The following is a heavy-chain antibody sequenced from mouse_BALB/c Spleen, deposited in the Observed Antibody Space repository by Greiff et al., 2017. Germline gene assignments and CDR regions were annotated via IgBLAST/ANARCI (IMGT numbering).Heavy chain of an antibody. CDR1: GFTFSSFG. Sequence: EVKLVESGGGLVQPGGSRKLSCAASGFTFSSFGMHWVRQAPEKGLEWVAYISSGSSTIYYADTVKGRFTISRDNPKNTLFLQMTSLRSEDTAMYYCARSITTVDAYWGQGTLVTVSA. J-gene: IGHJ3*01. CDR2: ISSGSSTI. D-gene: IGHD1-1*01. V-gene: IGHV5-17*02. CDR3: ARSITTVDAY.